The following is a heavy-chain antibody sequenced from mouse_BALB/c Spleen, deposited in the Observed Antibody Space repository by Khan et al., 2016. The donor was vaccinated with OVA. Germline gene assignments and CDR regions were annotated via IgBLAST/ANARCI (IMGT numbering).Heavy chain of an antibody. CDR3: ARMARTIY. V-gene: IGHV5-6-3*01. J-gene: IGHJ2*01. CDR1: GFTFSSYG. CDR2: FNSNGGST. Sequence: EVELVESGGGLVQPGGSLKLSCAASGFTFSSYGMSWVRQTPDKRLELVATFNSNGGSTYYPASVKGRFTISRANAKNTLYLQMSSLKSEDTAMYYCARMARTIYWGQGTTLTVSS.